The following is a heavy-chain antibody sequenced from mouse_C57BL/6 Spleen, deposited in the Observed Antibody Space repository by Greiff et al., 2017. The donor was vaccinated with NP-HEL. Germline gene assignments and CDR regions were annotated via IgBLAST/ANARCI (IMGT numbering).Heavy chain of an antibody. D-gene: IGHD2-4*01. Sequence: QVQLQQPGAELVKPGASVKLSCKASGYTFTSYWMHWVKQRPGQGLEWIGMIHPNSGSTNYNEKFKSKATLTVDKSSSTAYMQLSSLTSEDSAVYYCEMITGYYFGYWGKGTTLTVSS. J-gene: IGHJ2*01. CDR2: IHPNSGST. CDR3: EMITGYYFGY. V-gene: IGHV1-64*01. CDR1: GYTFTSYW.